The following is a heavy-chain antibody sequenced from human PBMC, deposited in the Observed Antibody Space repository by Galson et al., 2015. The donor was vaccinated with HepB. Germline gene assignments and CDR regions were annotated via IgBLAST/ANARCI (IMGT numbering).Heavy chain of an antibody. D-gene: IGHD4-17*01. CDR1: GFTFSDYY. J-gene: IGHJ4*02. CDR3: ARGRVDGDYVDY. CDR2: ISSSSSYT. Sequence: RLSCAASGFTFSDYYMSWIRQAPGKGLEWVSYISSSSSYTNYADSVKGRFTISRDNAKNSLYLQMNSLRAEDTAVYYCARGRVDGDYVDYWGQGTLVTVSS. V-gene: IGHV3-11*06.